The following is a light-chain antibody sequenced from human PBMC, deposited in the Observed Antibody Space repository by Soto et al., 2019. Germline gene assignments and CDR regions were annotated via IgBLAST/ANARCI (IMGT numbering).Light chain of an antibody. CDR1: QSVSSN. CDR2: GAS. J-gene: IGKJ2*01. Sequence: EIVMTQFPATLSVSPGERATLSGRASQSVSSNLDWYQQKPGQAPRLFIYGASTRATGIPARFSGSGSGTEVTLTISSLQSEDFAVYYCQQYNNWPPMLPLGQGTKLEI. V-gene: IGKV3-15*01. CDR3: QQYNNWPPMLP.